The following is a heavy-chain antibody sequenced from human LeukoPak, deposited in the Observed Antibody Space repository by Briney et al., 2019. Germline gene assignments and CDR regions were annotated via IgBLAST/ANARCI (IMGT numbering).Heavy chain of an antibody. CDR2: ISAYNGNT. CDR1: GYTFTSYG. CDR3: ARDETMVQGVIYGLPDY. V-gene: IGHV1-18*01. J-gene: IGHJ4*02. D-gene: IGHD3-10*01. Sequence: ASVKVSCKASGYTFTSYGISWVRQAPGQGLERMGWISAYNGNTNYAQKLQGRVTMTTDTSTSTAYMELRSLRSDDTAVYYCARDETMVQGVIYGLPDYWGQGTLVTASS.